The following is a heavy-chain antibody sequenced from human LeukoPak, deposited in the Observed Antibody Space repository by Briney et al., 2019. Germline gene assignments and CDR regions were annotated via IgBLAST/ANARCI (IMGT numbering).Heavy chain of an antibody. D-gene: IGHD5-12*01. V-gene: IGHV4-59*01. CDR2: IYYSGST. CDR3: ARDVDQNGVDWFDR. CDR1: GGSISSYY. J-gene: IGHJ5*02. Sequence: PSETLSLTCTVSGGSISSYYWRWLRQPTGKGLEWIGYIYYSGSTNYNPSLKSRVTISVDTSKNQFSLKLSSVTAADTAVYYCARDVDQNGVDWFDRWGQGTLVTVSS.